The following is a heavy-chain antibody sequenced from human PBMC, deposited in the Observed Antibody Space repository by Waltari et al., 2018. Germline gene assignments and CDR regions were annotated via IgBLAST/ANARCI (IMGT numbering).Heavy chain of an antibody. V-gene: IGHV4-39*07. CDR1: GGSISSSSYY. Sequence: QLQLQESGPGLVKPSETLSLTCTVSGGSISSSSYYWGWIRQPPGKGLEWIGSIYYSGSSYYNPSFKSRVTISVDTSKNQFSLKLSSVTAADTAVYYCARVRGVVYYFDYWGQGTLVTVSS. CDR3: ARVRGVVYYFDY. D-gene: IGHD3-10*01. J-gene: IGHJ4*02. CDR2: IYYSGSS.